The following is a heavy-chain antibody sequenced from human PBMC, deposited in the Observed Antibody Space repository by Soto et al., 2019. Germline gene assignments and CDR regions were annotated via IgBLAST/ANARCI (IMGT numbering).Heavy chain of an antibody. Sequence: PGGSLRLSCAASGFTFSDYYMSWIRQAPGKGLEWVSYISSSGSTIYYADSVKGRFTISRDNAKNSLYLQMNSLRAEDTAVYYCASQVDYDILTGSLDYWGQGPLVTVSS. CDR1: GFTFSDYY. CDR3: ASQVDYDILTGSLDY. CDR2: ISSSGSTI. D-gene: IGHD3-9*01. J-gene: IGHJ4*02. V-gene: IGHV3-11*01.